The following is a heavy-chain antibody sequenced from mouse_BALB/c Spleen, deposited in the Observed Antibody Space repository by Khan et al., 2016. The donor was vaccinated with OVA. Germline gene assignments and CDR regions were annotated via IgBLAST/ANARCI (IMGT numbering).Heavy chain of an antibody. Sequence: QVQLKQSGAELARPGASLKMSCKASGYTFTSYTIHWIKLRPGQGLEWIGYINHSNGYTNYNQKFKDKATLTADKSSTTAYMQLSSLTSDDSAVYNCVRDGAYHRNDGWFAYWGQGTLVTVSA. CDR1: GYTFTSYT. CDR3: VRDGAYHRNDGWFAY. D-gene: IGHD2-14*01. CDR2: INHSNGYT. J-gene: IGHJ3*01. V-gene: IGHV1-4*01.